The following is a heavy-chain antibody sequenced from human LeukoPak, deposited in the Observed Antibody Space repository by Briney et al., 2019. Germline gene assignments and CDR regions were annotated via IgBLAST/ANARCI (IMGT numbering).Heavy chain of an antibody. J-gene: IGHJ5*02. Sequence: SQTLSLTCAVSGGSISSGGYSWRWIRQPPGKGLGWIGYIYHSGSTYYNPSLKSRVTISVDRSKNQFSLKLSSVTAADTAVYYCARAHCSGGSCYSIRFDPWGQGTLVTVSS. CDR1: GGSISSGGYS. CDR2: IYHSGST. CDR3: ARAHCSGGSCYSIRFDP. V-gene: IGHV4-30-2*01. D-gene: IGHD2-15*01.